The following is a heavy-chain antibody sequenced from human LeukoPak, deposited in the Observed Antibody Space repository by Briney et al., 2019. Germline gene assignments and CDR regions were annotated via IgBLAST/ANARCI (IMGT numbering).Heavy chain of an antibody. CDR3: ARDRYYYDSSGLYYFDY. CDR2: INHSGST. J-gene: IGHJ4*02. Sequence: PSETLSLTCAVYGGSFSGYYWSWIRQPPGKGLEWIGEINHSGSTNYNPSLKSRVTISVDTSKNQFSLKLSSVTAADTAVYYCARDRYYYDSSGLYYFDYRGQGTLVTVSS. D-gene: IGHD3-22*01. CDR1: GGSFSGYY. V-gene: IGHV4-34*01.